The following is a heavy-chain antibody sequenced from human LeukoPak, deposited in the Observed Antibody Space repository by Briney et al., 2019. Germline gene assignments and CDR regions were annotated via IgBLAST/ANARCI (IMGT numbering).Heavy chain of an antibody. CDR2: ISYSSSTI. J-gene: IGHJ4*02. V-gene: IGHV3-48*02. CDR3: ARSGRYTYDINFDY. D-gene: IGHD5-18*01. Sequence: PGGSLRLSCAASGFTFSSYSMNWVRQAPGKGLEWVSYISYSSSTIYYADSVKGRFTISRDNAKNSLYLQMNSLRDEDTAVYYCARSGRYTYDINFDYWGQGTLVTVSS. CDR1: GFTFSSYS.